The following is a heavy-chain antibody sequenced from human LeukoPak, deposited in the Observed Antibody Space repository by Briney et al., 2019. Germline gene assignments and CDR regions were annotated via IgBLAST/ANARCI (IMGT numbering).Heavy chain of an antibody. CDR1: GFTFGDYA. V-gene: IGHV3-49*04. D-gene: IGHD3-16*01. Sequence: GGSLRLSCTTSGFTFGDYAMSWVRQAPGKGLEWVGFIRSKAYGGATEYAASVKGRFTISRDDSRRIVYLQMNSLKTEDTAVYYCTREGRGSDAFDYWGQGTLVTVSS. CDR2: IRSKAYGGAT. J-gene: IGHJ4*02. CDR3: TREGRGSDAFDY.